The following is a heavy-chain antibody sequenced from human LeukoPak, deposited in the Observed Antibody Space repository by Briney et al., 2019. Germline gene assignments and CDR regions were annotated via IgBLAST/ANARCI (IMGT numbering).Heavy chain of an antibody. CDR2: IWYDGSNK. Sequence: GRSLTLSCAASGFTFSSYGMHWVRQAPGKGLEWVAVIWYDGSNKYYADSVKGRFTISRDNSKNTLYLQMNSLSAEDTAVYYCAREARGSGSYYRPRDFDYWGQGTLVTVSS. J-gene: IGHJ4*02. D-gene: IGHD3-10*01. V-gene: IGHV3-33*01. CDR3: AREARGSGSYYRPRDFDY. CDR1: GFTFSSYG.